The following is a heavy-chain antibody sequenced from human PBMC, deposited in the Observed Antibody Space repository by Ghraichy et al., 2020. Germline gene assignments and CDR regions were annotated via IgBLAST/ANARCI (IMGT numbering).Heavy chain of an antibody. CDR1: GFNLGVYT. J-gene: IGHJ4*02. V-gene: IGHV3-21*01. D-gene: IGHD3-10*01. CDR3: VRADGSGSFYY. Sequence: LSLTCATSGFNLGVYTMNWLRWAPNKGLEWVSSISSDSSRIYYADSVRGRFTNSRDNAMNSVYLQMNSLTAEDTAMYYCVRADGSGSFYYWGQGTQVTVSS. CDR2: ISSDSSRI.